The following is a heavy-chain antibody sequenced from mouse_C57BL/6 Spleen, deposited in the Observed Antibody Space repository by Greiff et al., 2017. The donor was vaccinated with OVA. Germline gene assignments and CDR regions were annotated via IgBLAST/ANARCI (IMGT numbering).Heavy chain of an antibody. V-gene: IGHV1-19*01. J-gene: IGHJ1*03. CDR1: GYTFTDYY. Sequence: EVQLQQSGPVLVKPGASVKMSCKASGYTFTDYYMNWVKQSHGKSLEWIGVINPYNGGTSYNQKFKGKATLTVDKSSSTAYMELNSLTSEGSAVYYCARGYYGSSYRYFDVWGTGTTVTVSS. CDR3: ARGYYGSSYRYFDV. CDR2: INPYNGGT. D-gene: IGHD1-1*01.